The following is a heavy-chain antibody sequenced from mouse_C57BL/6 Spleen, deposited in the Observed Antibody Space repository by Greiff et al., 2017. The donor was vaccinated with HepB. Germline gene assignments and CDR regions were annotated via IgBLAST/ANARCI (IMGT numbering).Heavy chain of an antibody. V-gene: IGHV5-4*01. J-gene: IGHJ2*01. CDR1: GFTFSSYA. Sequence: EVHLVESGGGLVKPGGSLKLSCAASGFTFSSYAMSWVRQTPEKRLEWVATISDGGSYTYYPDNVKGRFTISRDNAKNNLYLQMSHLKSEDTAMYYCARSLPNWDNYCDYWGQGTTLTVSS. CDR2: ISDGGSYT. CDR3: ARSLPNWDNYCDY. D-gene: IGHD4-1*01.